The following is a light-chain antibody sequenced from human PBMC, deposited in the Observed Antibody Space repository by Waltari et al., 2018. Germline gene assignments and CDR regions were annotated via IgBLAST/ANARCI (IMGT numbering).Light chain of an antibody. V-gene: IGKV3-15*01. CDR3: QQYHEWPYT. Sequence: EIVMTQSPGTLSASPGETVTLSCRASQSIGRDVAWYQQKSGQAPRLVMYVTSSRATGIPARFSGSGFGTDFCLTISSLQSDDFALFFCQQYHEWPYTFARGTLLEI. CDR2: VTS. J-gene: IGKJ2*01. CDR1: QSIGRD.